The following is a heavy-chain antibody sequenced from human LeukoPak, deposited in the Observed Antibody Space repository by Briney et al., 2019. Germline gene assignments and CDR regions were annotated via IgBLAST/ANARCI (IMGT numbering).Heavy chain of an antibody. CDR3: ARKGGLFDY. CDR1: GGSIMYYY. Sequence: SETLSLTCTVSGGSIMYYYWSWIRQSPGEGLEWIGYIYYNGSTNYNPSLKSRVSISVDTSKNQFSLKVTSMTAADTAVYYCARKGGLFDYRGQGTLVTVSS. V-gene: IGHV4-59*01. D-gene: IGHD2-15*01. J-gene: IGHJ4*02. CDR2: IYYNGST.